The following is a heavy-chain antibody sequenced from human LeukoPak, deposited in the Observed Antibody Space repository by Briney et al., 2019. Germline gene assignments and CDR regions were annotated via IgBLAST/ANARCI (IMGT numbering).Heavy chain of an antibody. V-gene: IGHV3-43*01. J-gene: IGHJ4*02. CDR1: GFTFDDYT. Sequence: PGGSLRLSCAASGFTFDDYTMHWVRQAPGKGLEWVSLITWDGGSTHYADSGKGRFTISRDNSKNSLYLQMSILRTEDTAVYYCAKFHIVVVNGYFDYWGQGTLVTVSS. CDR3: AKFHIVVVNGYFDY. D-gene: IGHD2-21*01. CDR2: ITWDGGST.